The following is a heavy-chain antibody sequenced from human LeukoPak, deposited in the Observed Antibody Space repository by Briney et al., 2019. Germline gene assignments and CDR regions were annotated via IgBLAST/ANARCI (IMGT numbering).Heavy chain of an antibody. D-gene: IGHD3-22*01. CDR2: IWYDGSNK. Sequence: GRSLRLSCAASGFTFSSYGMHWVRQAPGKGLEWVAVIWYDGSNKYYADSVKGRFTISRDNSKNTLYLQMNSLRAEDTAVYYYAREADSSGSRYYYYGMDVWGQGTTVTVSS. V-gene: IGHV3-33*01. CDR3: AREADSSGSRYYYYGMDV. J-gene: IGHJ6*02. CDR1: GFTFSSYG.